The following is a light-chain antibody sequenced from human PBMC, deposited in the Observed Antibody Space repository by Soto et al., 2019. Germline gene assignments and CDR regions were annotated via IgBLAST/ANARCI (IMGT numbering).Light chain of an antibody. J-gene: IGLJ1*01. V-gene: IGLV2-18*01. Sequence: QSALTQTPSVSGSPGQSVTISCTGTSTDFVSYNRVSWYQQPPGTAPKLMIYEVSKRPSGVPDRFSGSKSGNTASLTISGRQAADEADYYCTLYTSEKAYVFGTGTQLTVL. CDR2: EVS. CDR3: TLYTSEKAYV. CDR1: STDFVSYNR.